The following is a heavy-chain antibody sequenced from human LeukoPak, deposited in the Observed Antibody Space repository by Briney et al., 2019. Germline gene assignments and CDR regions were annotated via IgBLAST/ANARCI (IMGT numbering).Heavy chain of an antibody. CDR1: GGSISSYY. D-gene: IGHD3-22*01. CDR2: IYYSGST. Sequence: PSETLSLTCTVSGGSISSYYGSWIRQPPGKGLERIGYIYYSGSTNYNPYLKSRVTISVDTSKNQFSLKLSSVTAADTAVYYCARAVKYYYDSSGYPKWFDPWGQGTLVTVSS. CDR3: ARAVKYYYDSSGYPKWFDP. J-gene: IGHJ5*02. V-gene: IGHV4-59*01.